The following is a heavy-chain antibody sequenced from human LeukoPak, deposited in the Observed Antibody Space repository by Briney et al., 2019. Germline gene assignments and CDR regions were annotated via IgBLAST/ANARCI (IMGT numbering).Heavy chain of an antibody. CDR3: AKGPVRTHGREDY. Sequence: TGGSLRLSCAASGFTFSSYAMSWVRQAPGKGLDWVSSISDSGGSTYYADSVKGRFTISRDNSKNTLYLQMSGLRGDDTAVYYCAKGPVRTHGREDYWGQGTLVTVSS. CDR1: GFTFSSYA. CDR2: ISDSGGST. D-gene: IGHD1-1*01. J-gene: IGHJ4*02. V-gene: IGHV3-23*01.